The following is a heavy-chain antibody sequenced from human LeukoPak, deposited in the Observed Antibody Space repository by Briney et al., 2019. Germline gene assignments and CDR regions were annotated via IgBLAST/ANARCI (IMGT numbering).Heavy chain of an antibody. CDR2: ISGSDGST. V-gene: IGHV3-23*01. J-gene: IGHJ5*02. CDR1: GFTFSSYA. CDR3: ANLVGEGATNH. D-gene: IGHD1-26*01. Sequence: GGSLRLSCVASGFTFSSYAMSWVRQAPGKGLEWVSAISGSDGSTYYADSVKGRFTISRDNSKNTLYLQMNSLRAEDTAVYYCANLVGEGATNHWGQGTLVTVSS.